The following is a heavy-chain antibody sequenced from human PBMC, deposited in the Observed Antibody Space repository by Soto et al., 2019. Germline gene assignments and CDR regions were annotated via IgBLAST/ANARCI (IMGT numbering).Heavy chain of an antibody. CDR2: FRSGGDDDTT. Sequence: EVQLLESGGGLVQPGGSLRLSCAASGFTFSSYSMSWVRQAPGKGLEWVSGFRSGGDDDTTYYADSVRGRFTISRDNSSNILYLQMNSLRAEDTAVYYCAKGNLYNILGGSDYWGQGTLVTVSS. J-gene: IGHJ4*02. CDR3: AKGNLYNILGGSDY. V-gene: IGHV3-23*01. CDR1: GFTFSSYS. D-gene: IGHD3-9*01.